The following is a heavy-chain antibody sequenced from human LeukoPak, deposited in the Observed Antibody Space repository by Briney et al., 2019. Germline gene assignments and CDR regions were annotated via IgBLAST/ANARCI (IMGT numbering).Heavy chain of an antibody. CDR2: IYTSGST. V-gene: IGHV4-61*02. CDR3: ARVTSYYDSSGYYLFDY. D-gene: IGHD3-22*01. J-gene: IGHJ4*02. Sequence: SQTLSLTCTVSGGSISSGSYYWSWIRQPAGKGLEWIGRIYTSGSTNYNPSLKSRVTISVDTSKNQFSLKLSSVTAADTAVYYCARVTSYYDSSGYYLFDYWGQGTLVTVSS. CDR1: GGSISSGSYY.